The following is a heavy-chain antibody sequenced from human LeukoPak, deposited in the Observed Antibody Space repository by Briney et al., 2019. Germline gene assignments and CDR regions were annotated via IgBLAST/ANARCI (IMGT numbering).Heavy chain of an antibody. CDR2: LYTTGNT. CDR3: ASSTMVRGVIITSWFDP. Sequence: NPSETLSLTCTVSGGSISSFYWSWIRQPAGKGLEWIGRLYTTGNTNYNPSLKSRVTMSLDTSKNQFSLKLSSVTAADTAVYYCASSTMVRGVIITSWFDPWGQGTLVTVSS. V-gene: IGHV4-4*07. CDR1: GGSISSFY. D-gene: IGHD3-10*01. J-gene: IGHJ5*02.